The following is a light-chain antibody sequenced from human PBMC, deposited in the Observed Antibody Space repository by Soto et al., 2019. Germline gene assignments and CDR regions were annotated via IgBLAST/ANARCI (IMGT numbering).Light chain of an antibody. J-gene: IGKJ1*01. CDR2: DAS. Sequence: IRRTQSPSSLSASTGARVAITCRASQDIGSFLDWYQQKPGKAPKLLIYDASSLESGVPSRFSGSGSGTEFTLTISSLQPDDFATYYCQQYNSYPWTFGQGTKVDIK. CDR3: QQYNSYPWT. V-gene: IGKV1-8*01. CDR1: QDIGSF.